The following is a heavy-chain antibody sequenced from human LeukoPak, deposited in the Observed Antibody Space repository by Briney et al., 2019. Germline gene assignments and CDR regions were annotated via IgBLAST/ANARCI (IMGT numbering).Heavy chain of an antibody. Sequence: GGSLRLSCAASGFTFSSYAMSWVRQAPGKGLEWVSVISGSGGSTYYADSVKGRFTISRDNSKNTLYLQMNSLRAEDTAVYYCAKEWLFGYYYYYMDVWGKGTTVTVSS. D-gene: IGHD3-22*01. CDR2: ISGSGGST. J-gene: IGHJ6*03. CDR3: AKEWLFGYYYYYMDV. CDR1: GFTFSSYA. V-gene: IGHV3-23*01.